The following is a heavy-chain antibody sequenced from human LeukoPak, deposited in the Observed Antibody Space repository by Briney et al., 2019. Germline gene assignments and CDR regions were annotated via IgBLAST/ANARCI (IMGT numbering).Heavy chain of an antibody. Sequence: PSETLSLTCTVSGGSISSYYWSWIRQPAGKGLEWIGRIYTSGSTNYNPSLKSRVTMSVDTSKNQFSLKLSSVTAADTAVYYCARDVGRGGALLGWFDPWGQGTLVTASS. CDR1: GGSISSYY. CDR2: IYTSGST. CDR3: ARDVGRGGALLGWFDP. D-gene: IGHD2-21*01. J-gene: IGHJ5*02. V-gene: IGHV4-4*07.